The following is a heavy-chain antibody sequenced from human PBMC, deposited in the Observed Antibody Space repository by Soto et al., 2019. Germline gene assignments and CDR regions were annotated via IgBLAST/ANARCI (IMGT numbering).Heavy chain of an antibody. J-gene: IGHJ6*02. V-gene: IGHV3-30*18. D-gene: IGHD2-2*01. Sequence: QVQLVESGGGVVQPGRSLRLSCAASGFTFSSYDMHWVRQAPGKGLEWVAVISYDGSNKYYADSVKDRFTISRDTSKNTLYLQMNSLRAEDTAVYYCAKSLVPAAILDDYGMDVWGQGTTVTVSS. CDR3: AKSLVPAAILDDYGMDV. CDR2: ISYDGSNK. CDR1: GFTFSSYD.